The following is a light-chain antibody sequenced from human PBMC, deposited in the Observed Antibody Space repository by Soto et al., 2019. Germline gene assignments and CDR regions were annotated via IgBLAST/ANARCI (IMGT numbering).Light chain of an antibody. V-gene: IGKV1-27*01. CDR1: QGISNY. Sequence: DIQMTPSPSSLSASVGDRVTITCRASQGISNYLAWYQQKPGQVPKLLIYAASTLQSWVPSRFSCSGCGNDFTLNITSLQPEDVATYYCQKYNSAPTRTFGQGNKVEIK. CDR2: AAS. CDR3: QKYNSAPTRT. J-gene: IGKJ1*01.